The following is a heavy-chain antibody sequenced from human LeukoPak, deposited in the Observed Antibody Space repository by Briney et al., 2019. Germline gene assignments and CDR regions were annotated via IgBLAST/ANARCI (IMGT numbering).Heavy chain of an antibody. V-gene: IGHV1-2*02. J-gene: IGHJ4*02. Sequence: AASVRVSCKASGYTFTGYYMHWVRQAPGQGLEWIGWINPNSGGTNYALKFQGRVTMTRDTSISTAYMELSRLTSDDTAVYYCTRDPHYYDSSGTFDYWGQGALVTVSS. D-gene: IGHD3-22*01. CDR1: GYTFTGYY. CDR2: INPNSGGT. CDR3: TRDPHYYDSSGTFDY.